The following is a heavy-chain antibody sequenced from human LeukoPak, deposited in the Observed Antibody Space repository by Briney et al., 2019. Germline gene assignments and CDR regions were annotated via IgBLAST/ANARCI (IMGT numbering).Heavy chain of an antibody. Sequence: GRSLRLSCAASGFTFSSYAMDWVRQAPGKGLEWVAVISYDGSNKYYADSVKGRFTISRDNSKNTLYLQMNSLRAEDTAVYYCARAVIGPDYWGQGTLVTVSS. CDR1: GFTFSSYA. CDR2: ISYDGSNK. J-gene: IGHJ4*02. V-gene: IGHV3-30*04. D-gene: IGHD3-16*02. CDR3: ARAVIGPDY.